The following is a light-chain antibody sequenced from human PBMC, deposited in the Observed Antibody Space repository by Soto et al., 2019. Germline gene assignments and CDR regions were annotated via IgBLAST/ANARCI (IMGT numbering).Light chain of an antibody. Sequence: EIVLTQSPATLSLSPGERATLSCRASQSVSNSHLAWHQQKPGQAPRLLIFGVSSRAAGIPDRYSGSGSGTDFTLTISRLEPEDYAVYYCQQYDKSPLTFGGGTKVDI. J-gene: IGKJ4*01. CDR1: QSVSNSH. CDR3: QQYDKSPLT. V-gene: IGKV3-20*01. CDR2: GVS.